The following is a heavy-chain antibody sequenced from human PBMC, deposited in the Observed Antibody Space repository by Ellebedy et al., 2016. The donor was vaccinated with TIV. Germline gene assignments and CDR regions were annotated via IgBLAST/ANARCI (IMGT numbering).Heavy chain of an antibody. J-gene: IGHJ2*01. Sequence: ASVKVSXXASGYTFTSYDINWVRQATGQGLEWMGGFDPEDGETIYAQKFQGRVTMTEDTSTDTAYMELSSLRSEDTAVYYCATGLRCTSCYGWYFDLWGRGTLVTVSS. CDR2: FDPEDGET. CDR3: ATGLRCTSCYGWYFDL. CDR1: GYTFTSYD. V-gene: IGHV1-24*01. D-gene: IGHD2-2*01.